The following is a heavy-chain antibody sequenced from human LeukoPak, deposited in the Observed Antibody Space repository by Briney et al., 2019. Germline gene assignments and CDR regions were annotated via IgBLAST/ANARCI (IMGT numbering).Heavy chain of an antibody. V-gene: IGHV3-30-3*01. J-gene: IGHJ4*02. CDR3: ARDLTGGFDY. CDR2: ISYDGSNK. Sequence: GGSLRLSCAASGLTFSSYAMHWVRQAPGKGLEWVAVISYDGSNKYYADSVKGRFTISRDNSKNTLYLQMNSLRAEDTAVYYCARDLTGGFDYWGQGTLVTVSS. CDR1: GLTFSSYA. D-gene: IGHD3-9*01.